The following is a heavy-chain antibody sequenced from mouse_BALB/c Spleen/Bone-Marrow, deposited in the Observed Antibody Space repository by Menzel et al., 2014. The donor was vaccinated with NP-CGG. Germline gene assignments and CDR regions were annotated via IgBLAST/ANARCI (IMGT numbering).Heavy chain of an antibody. CDR2: IWSGGSI. CDR1: GFSLTTYD. V-gene: IGHV2-2*01. D-gene: IGHD2-1*01. Sequence: QVQLKESGPGLVQPSQSLSITCTVSGFSLTTYDVVWVRQSPGKGLEWLGVIWSGGSIDYNAAFISRLSINKDNSKSQVFFKMNNLQAYDTAIYYCARRNGNFRYYAMDYWGQGTSVTVSS. J-gene: IGHJ4*01. CDR3: ARRNGNFRYYAMDY.